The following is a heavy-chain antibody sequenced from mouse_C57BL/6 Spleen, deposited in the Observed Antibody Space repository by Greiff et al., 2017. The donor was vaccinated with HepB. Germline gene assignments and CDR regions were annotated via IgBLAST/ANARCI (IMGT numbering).Heavy chain of an antibody. D-gene: IGHD1-1*01. Sequence: VQLQQSGAELVRPGASVKLSCTASGFNIKDDYMHWVKQRPEQGLEWIGWIDPENGDTEYASKFQGKATITADTSSNTAYLHLSSLTSEDTAVYYCTTKGGYYYGRGVVGYFDVWGTGTTVTVSS. V-gene: IGHV14-4*01. J-gene: IGHJ1*03. CDR1: GFNIKDDY. CDR3: TTKGGYYYGRGVVGYFDV. CDR2: IDPENGDT.